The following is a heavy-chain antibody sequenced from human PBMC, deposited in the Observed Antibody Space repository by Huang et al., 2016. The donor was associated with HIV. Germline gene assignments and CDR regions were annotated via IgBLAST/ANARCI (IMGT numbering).Heavy chain of an antibody. CDR2: IYYRGST. J-gene: IGHJ4*02. V-gene: IGHV4-39*01. Sequence: QLQLQESGPGLVKPSETLSLTCTVSGGSIRSDNYYWGWIRQPPGKGLEWIGSIYYRGSTYNNPSLKSRVTITVDTAKNQVSLKMRSVTAADTAVYYCARLPGSITMIRGVITDPYWGQGTLVTVSS. CDR3: ARLPGSITMIRGVITDPY. CDR1: GGSIRSDNYY. D-gene: IGHD3-10*01.